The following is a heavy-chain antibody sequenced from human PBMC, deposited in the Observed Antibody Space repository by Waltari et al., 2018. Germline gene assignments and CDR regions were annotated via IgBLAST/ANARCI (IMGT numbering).Heavy chain of an antibody. CDR2: INPVGGST. CDR3: ARALRYFDWLFANSDY. CDR1: GYTFTSYY. Sequence: QVQLVQSGAEVKKPGASVKVSCKASGYTFTSYYMHWVRQAPGQGLEWMGIINPVGGSTSYAQKFQGRVTMTRDTSTSTVYMELSSLRSEDTAVYYCARALRYFDWLFANSDYWGQGTLVTVSS. D-gene: IGHD3-9*01. J-gene: IGHJ4*02. V-gene: IGHV1-46*01.